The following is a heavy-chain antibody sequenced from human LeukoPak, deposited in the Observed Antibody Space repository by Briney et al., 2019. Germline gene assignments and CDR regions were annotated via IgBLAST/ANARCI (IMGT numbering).Heavy chain of an antibody. CDR3: ARSDAWDGSGSYDI. V-gene: IGHV4-30-4*08. CDR2: IYYSGST. CDR1: GGSISSGDYY. D-gene: IGHD3-10*01. J-gene: IGHJ3*02. Sequence: PSQTLSLTCTVSGGSISSGDYYWSWIRQPPGKGLEWIGYIYYSGSTYYNPSLNSRVTISVDTSKNQFSLKLSSVTAADTAVYYCARSDAWDGSGSYDIWGQGTMVTVSS.